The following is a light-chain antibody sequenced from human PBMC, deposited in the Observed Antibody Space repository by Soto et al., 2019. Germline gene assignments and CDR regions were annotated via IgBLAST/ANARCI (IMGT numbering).Light chain of an antibody. Sequence: DIRMTQSPXTLSTSVGDTITITCRASRYISTWLAWYQQKPGKVPRLLIYDASSLESGVPSRFSGSGSGTEFTLTISSLQPDDFATYYCQHYNSFSWTFGQGTKVDIK. CDR3: QHYNSFSWT. CDR2: DAS. V-gene: IGKV1-5*01. J-gene: IGKJ1*01. CDR1: RYISTW.